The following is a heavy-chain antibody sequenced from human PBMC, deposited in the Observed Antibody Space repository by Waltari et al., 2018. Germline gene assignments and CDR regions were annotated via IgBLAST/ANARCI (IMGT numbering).Heavy chain of an antibody. CDR2: INHSGST. V-gene: IGHV4-34*01. J-gene: IGHJ4*02. Sequence: QVHLQQSGSGLFKPSETPSHPCAVHGGPSRGYYWRWIRQPPPTGLQWIGEINHSGSTNYNPSLKSRVTISVDTSKNQFSMKLSSVTAADTAVYYCASIRETGKGYCSGGSCPSYWGQGTLVTVSS. CDR3: ASIRETGKGYCSGGSCPSY. CDR1: GGPSRGYY. D-gene: IGHD2-15*01.